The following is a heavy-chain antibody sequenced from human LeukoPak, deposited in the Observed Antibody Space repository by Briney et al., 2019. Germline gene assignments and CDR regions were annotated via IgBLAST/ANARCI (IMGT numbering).Heavy chain of an antibody. CDR3: ARDPAQDLHY. CDR2: ISSSSDYI. Sequence: GGSLRLSCAASGFSLSSYSMNWVRQAPGKGLEWVSSISSSSDYIYYADSVRGRFTISRDNAKSSLYLQMNSLRAEDTAVYYCARDPAQDLHYWGQGTLVTVSS. CDR1: GFSLSSYS. V-gene: IGHV3-21*01. J-gene: IGHJ4*02.